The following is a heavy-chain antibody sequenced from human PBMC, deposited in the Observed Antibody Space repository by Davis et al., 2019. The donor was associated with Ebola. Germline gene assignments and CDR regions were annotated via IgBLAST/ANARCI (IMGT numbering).Heavy chain of an antibody. CDR3: AKEPKRGTMIVGYFDY. J-gene: IGHJ4*02. Sequence: GESLKISCAASGFTFSSYAMSWVRQAPGKGLEWVSAISGSGGSTYYADSVKGRFTISRDNSKNTLYLQMNSLRAEDTAVYYCAKEPKRGTMIVGYFDYWGQGTLVTVSS. CDR2: ISGSGGST. D-gene: IGHD3-22*01. V-gene: IGHV3-23*01. CDR1: GFTFSSYA.